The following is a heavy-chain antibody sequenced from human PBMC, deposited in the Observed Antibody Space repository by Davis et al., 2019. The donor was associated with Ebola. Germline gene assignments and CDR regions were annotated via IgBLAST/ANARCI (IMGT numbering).Heavy chain of an antibody. J-gene: IGHJ4*02. CDR2: IRRRRYDATT. Sequence: GESLKISCTTSGFTFGDYAMTWVRQAPGKGLEWVGFIRRRRYDATTQYAASVKGRFTISRDESKSIAYLQINSLKTEDTAVYYCTRVNDNRGNYDGAMGYWGQGTLVTVSS. D-gene: IGHD4-11*01. CDR3: TRVNDNRGNYDGAMGY. V-gene: IGHV3-49*04. CDR1: GFTFGDYA.